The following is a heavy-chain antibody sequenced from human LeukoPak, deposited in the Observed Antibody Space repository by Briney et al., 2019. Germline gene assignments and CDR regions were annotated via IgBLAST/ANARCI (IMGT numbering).Heavy chain of an antibody. D-gene: IGHD6-13*01. CDR2: IYYSGST. CDR1: GGSMSSDNYS. J-gene: IGHJ2*01. CDR3: ARVYYSNSYDYWYFDL. V-gene: IGHV4-61*01. Sequence: SETLSLTCSVSGGSMSSDNYSWSWIRQPPGKGLEWIAYIYYSGSTNYNPSLKSRVTISVDTSKNQFSLKLSSVTAADTAVYYCARVYYSNSYDYWYFDLWGRGTLVTVSS.